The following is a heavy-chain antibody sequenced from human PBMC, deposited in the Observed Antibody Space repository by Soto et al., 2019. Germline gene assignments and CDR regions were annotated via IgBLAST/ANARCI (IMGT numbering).Heavy chain of an antibody. Sequence: SETLSLTCTVSGGSISSYYWSWIRQPPGKGLEWIGYIYYSGSTNYNPSLKSRVTISVDTSKNQFSLKLSSVTAADTAVYYCATRFPKSIAARPPYYMDVWGKGTTVTVSS. J-gene: IGHJ6*03. CDR2: IYYSGST. V-gene: IGHV4-59*08. D-gene: IGHD6-6*01. CDR1: GGSISSYY. CDR3: ATRFPKSIAARPPYYMDV.